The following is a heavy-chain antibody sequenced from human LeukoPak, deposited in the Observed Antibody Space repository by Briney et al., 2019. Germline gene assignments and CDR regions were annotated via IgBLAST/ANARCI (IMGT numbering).Heavy chain of an antibody. Sequence: GASLQISCKGSGYSFTSYWIGWGRQVPGKGVEWMGIIYPGDSDTRYSPSFQGQVTISADKSISTAYLQWSSLKASDTAMYYCARMTEGPYWYFDLWGRGTLVTVSS. CDR2: IYPGDSDT. CDR3: ARMTEGPYWYFDL. V-gene: IGHV5-51*01. J-gene: IGHJ2*01. CDR1: GYSFTSYW.